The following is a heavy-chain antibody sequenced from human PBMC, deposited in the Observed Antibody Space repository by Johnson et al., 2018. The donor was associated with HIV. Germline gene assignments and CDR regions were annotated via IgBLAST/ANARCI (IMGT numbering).Heavy chain of an antibody. CDR1: GLTFSSYG. D-gene: IGHD1-7*01. Sequence: VQLVESGGGVVQPGGSLRLSCAASGLTFSSYGMHWVRQAPGKGLEWVAFIRYDGSNKYYADSVKGRFTISRDNSKNTLYLQMNSLRAEDTAVFYCAREGWELPRTGFDVWGLGTMVTVSS. CDR3: AREGWELPRTGFDV. V-gene: IGHV3-30*02. J-gene: IGHJ3*01. CDR2: IRYDGSNK.